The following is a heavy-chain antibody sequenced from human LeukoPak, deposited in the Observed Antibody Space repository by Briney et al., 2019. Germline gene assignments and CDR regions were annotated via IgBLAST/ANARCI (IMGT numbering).Heavy chain of an antibody. CDR1: GFTFSDYG. CDR2: IRYDGSNK. Sequence: PGGSLRLSCAASGFTFSDYGMHWVRQAPGKGLEWVAFIRYDGSNKYYAESVKGRFTISRDNSKNTLYLQMNSLRAEDTAVYYCARLATHGDYWGQGTLVTVSS. CDR3: ARLATHGDY. J-gene: IGHJ4*02. D-gene: IGHD5-24*01. V-gene: IGHV3-30*02.